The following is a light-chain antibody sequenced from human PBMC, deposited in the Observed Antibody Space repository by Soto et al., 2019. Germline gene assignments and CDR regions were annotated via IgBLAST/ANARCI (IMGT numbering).Light chain of an antibody. J-gene: IGKJ2*01. V-gene: IGKV1-5*03. Sequence: DIQMTQSPSTLSASVRDSVSITCRASQSLNSWLAWYQQKPGKAPKLLIYKTSTLASGLPSRFSGSGSRTEFTLTISNLQPDDFAAYDCQQYCTYSFGQGTKVDI. CDR1: QSLNSW. CDR3: QQYCTYS. CDR2: KTS.